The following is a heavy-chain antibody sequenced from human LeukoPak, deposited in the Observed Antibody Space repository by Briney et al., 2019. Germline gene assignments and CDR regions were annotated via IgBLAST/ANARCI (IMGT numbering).Heavy chain of an antibody. CDR3: ARGAPYSSGWYLFDY. Sequence: ASVKVSCKASGYTFTSYGISWVRQAPGQGLEWMGWISAYNGNTNYAQNLQGRATMTTDTSTSTAYMELRSLRSDDTAVYYCARGAPYSSGWYLFDYWGQGTLVTVSS. D-gene: IGHD6-19*01. V-gene: IGHV1-18*01. J-gene: IGHJ4*02. CDR2: ISAYNGNT. CDR1: GYTFTSYG.